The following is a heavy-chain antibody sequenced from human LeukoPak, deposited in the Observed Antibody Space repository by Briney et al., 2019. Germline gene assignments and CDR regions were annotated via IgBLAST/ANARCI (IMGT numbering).Heavy chain of an antibody. J-gene: IGHJ4*02. CDR1: GFIFSNSG. D-gene: IGHD4-17*01. Sequence: GGSLRLSCAASGFIFSNSGMHWVRQAPGKGLEWVTVIYTDGSTKYYADSVKGRFTISRDNSQNTLYLQMNSLRAEDTAVYYCAKAGARTTVTDFDYWGQGTLVTVSS. V-gene: IGHV3-33*03. CDR2: IYTDGSTK. CDR3: AKAGARTTVTDFDY.